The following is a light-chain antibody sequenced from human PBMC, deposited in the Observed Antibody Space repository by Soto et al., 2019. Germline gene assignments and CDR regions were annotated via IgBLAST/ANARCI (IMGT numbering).Light chain of an antibody. CDR2: KAS. Sequence: DIQMTPSPFTLSASVGDRFTITFRSSQSISTWLAWYQQKPGKATKLLIYKASTLKSGVPSRFSGSGSGTDFTLTISCLQSEDFATYYCQQYYSFPLTFGQGTRLEIK. CDR1: QSISTW. J-gene: IGKJ5*01. V-gene: IGKV1-5*03. CDR3: QQYYSFPLT.